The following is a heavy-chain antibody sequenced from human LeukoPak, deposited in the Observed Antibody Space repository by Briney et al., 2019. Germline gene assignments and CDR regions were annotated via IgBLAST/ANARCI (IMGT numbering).Heavy chain of an antibody. Sequence: EAPVKVSCKASGYTFIDYYFNWVRQAPGQGPEWMGRINVKSGATDYAQKFQGRVTVTRDTSISTAYMELSSLRSDDTAVYYCARVGRESSTGWLDYWGQGTLVTVSS. CDR2: INVKSGAT. CDR3: ARVGRESSTGWLDY. D-gene: IGHD6-19*01. J-gene: IGHJ4*02. V-gene: IGHV1-2*06. CDR1: GYTFIDYY.